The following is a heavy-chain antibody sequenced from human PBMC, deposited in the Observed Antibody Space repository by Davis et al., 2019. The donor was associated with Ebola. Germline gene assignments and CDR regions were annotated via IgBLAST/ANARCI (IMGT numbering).Heavy chain of an antibody. CDR3: ARSSYQPDY. CDR1: GFTFSSYW. D-gene: IGHD2-2*01. V-gene: IGHV3-74*01. CDR2: INPDGSFT. Sequence: PGGSLRLSCAASGFTFSSYWMHWVRQAPGKGLVWVSRINPDGSFTDYADSVKGRFSISRDSTSNTLYLQMNGLRAEDTAVYYCARSSYQPDYWGQETLVTVSS. J-gene: IGHJ4*02.